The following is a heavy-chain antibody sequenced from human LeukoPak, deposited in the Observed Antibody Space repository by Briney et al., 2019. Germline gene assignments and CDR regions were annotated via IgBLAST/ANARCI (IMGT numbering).Heavy chain of an antibody. CDR3: AREERSTSYDFWSGYANWFDP. D-gene: IGHD3-3*01. Sequence: ASVKVSCKASGYTFTSYDINWVRQATGKGLEWVGWMNSNDGNTGYAQKFQGRVTMTRNTSISTAYMELSSLRSEDTAVYYCAREERSTSYDFWSGYANWFDPWGQGTLVTVSS. CDR1: GYTFTSYD. CDR2: MNSNDGNT. J-gene: IGHJ5*02. V-gene: IGHV1-8*01.